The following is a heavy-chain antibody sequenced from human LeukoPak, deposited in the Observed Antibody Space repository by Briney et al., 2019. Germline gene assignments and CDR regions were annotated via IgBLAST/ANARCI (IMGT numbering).Heavy chain of an antibody. V-gene: IGHV4-59*01. CDR3: ARVTAAGGGFDY. J-gene: IGHJ4*02. Sequence: SETLSLTCTVSGGSISGYYWSWIRQPPGQGLECIGHIYFSGSTNYNPSLKSRVTISVDTPKNQFSLRLSSVTAADTAVYYCARVTAAGGGFDYWGQGTLVTVSS. CDR2: IYFSGST. CDR1: GGSISGYY. D-gene: IGHD2-15*01.